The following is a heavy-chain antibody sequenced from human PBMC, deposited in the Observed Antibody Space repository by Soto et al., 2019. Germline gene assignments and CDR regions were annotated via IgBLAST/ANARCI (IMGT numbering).Heavy chain of an antibody. J-gene: IGHJ4*02. Sequence: QVQLQESGPGLVKPSETLSLTCTVSGGSISSYYWSWIRQPPGKGLEWIGYIYYSGSTNYNPSLKSRVTISVDTSKNQFSLKLSSVTAADTAVYYCARRWGFTFDYWGQGTLVTGSS. CDR3: ARRWGFTFDY. V-gene: IGHV4-59*08. D-gene: IGHD1-26*01. CDR2: IYYSGST. CDR1: GGSISSYY.